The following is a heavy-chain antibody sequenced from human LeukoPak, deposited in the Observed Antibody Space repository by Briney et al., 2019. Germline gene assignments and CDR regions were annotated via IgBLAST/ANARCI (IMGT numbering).Heavy chain of an antibody. Sequence: GGSLRLSCAASGFTFSDYYMSWIRQAPGKGLEWLSYISSSGNIIYYAKSVKGRFTISRDNAKNSLYLQMNSLRAEDTAVYYCARDYYDSSGYCGVDYWGQGTLATVSS. V-gene: IGHV3-11*04. CDR1: GFTFSDYY. CDR3: ARDYYDSSGYCGVDY. CDR2: ISSSGNII. J-gene: IGHJ4*02. D-gene: IGHD3-22*01.